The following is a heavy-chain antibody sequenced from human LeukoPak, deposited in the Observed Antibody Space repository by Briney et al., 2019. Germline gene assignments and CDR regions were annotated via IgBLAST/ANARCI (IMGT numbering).Heavy chain of an antibody. V-gene: IGHV1-2*02. CDR3: ARAAYSSSWYIWFDP. Sequence: ASVKVSCKASGYTFTSYYMHWVRHAPGQGLEWMGWINPNSGGTNYAQKFQGRVTMTRDTSISTAYMELSRLRSDDTAVYYCARAAYSSSWYIWFDPWGQGTLVTVSS. CDR1: GYTFTSYY. D-gene: IGHD6-13*01. J-gene: IGHJ5*02. CDR2: INPNSGGT.